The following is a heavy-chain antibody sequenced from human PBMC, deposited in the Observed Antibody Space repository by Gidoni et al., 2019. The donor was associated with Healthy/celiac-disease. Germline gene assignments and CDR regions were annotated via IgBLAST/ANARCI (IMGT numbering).Heavy chain of an antibody. CDR1: GFTFSNAG. J-gene: IGHJ4*02. Sequence: EVQVVASGGGLVKPGGSLRLSCAASGFTFSNAGMSWVRQAPGMGLEWVGRIKSKADGASTDYAAPVKGRFTISRDDSKNTLYLQMNSLKTEDTAVYYCATSYYVDSSGHYYWGQGTLVTVSS. CDR3: ATSYYVDSSGHYY. D-gene: IGHD3-22*01. V-gene: IGHV3-15*01. CDR2: IKSKADGAST.